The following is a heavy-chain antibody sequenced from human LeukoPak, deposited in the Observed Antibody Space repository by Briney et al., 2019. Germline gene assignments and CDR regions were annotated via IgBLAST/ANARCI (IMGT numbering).Heavy chain of an antibody. CDR3: ASYNCNYVMAFDI. CDR2: IYTSGST. V-gene: IGHV4-4*07. D-gene: IGHD1-7*01. CDR1: GGSISSYY. Sequence: SETLSLTCTVSGGSISSYYWSWLRQPAGKGLEWVGRIYTSGSTNYNPSLKSRVTMSVDTSKNQFSLKLSSVTAADTAVYYCASYNCNYVMAFDIWGQGTMVTVSS. J-gene: IGHJ3*02.